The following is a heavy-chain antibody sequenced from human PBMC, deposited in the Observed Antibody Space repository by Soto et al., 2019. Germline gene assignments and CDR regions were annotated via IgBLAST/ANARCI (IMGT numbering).Heavy chain of an antibody. V-gene: IGHV3-23*01. J-gene: IGHJ3*01. CDR3: AKTPPPADAFDF. CDR2: ISGSGDIT. CDR1: GITFINYA. Sequence: EVQLLESGGGLVQPGGSLRLSCAASGITFINYAMSWVRQAPGKGLEWVSTISGSGDITYHADSVKGRFTISRDNSKNPPYLQMNSLGAEDPAVFYWAKTPPPADAFDFWGQGTVVTVSS.